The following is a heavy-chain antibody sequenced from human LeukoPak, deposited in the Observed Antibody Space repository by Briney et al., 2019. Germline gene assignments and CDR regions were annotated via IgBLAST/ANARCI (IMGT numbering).Heavy chain of an antibody. CDR1: GGSISSYY. J-gene: IGHJ4*02. CDR2: IYYSGST. CDR3: ARESRGWELVFDY. D-gene: IGHD1-26*01. Sequence: SETLSLTCTVSGGSISSYYWSWIRQPPGKGLEWIGYIYYSGSTNYNPSLKSRVTISVDTSKNQFSLKLSSVTAADTAVYYCARESRGWELVFDYWGQGTLVTVSS. V-gene: IGHV4-59*01.